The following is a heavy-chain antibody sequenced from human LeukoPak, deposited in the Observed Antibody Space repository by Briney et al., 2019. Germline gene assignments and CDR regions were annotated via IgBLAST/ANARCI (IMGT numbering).Heavy chain of an antibody. V-gene: IGHV3-9*01. CDR2: ISWNSGSI. Sequence: PGGSLRLSCAASGFTFSSYAMSWVRQAPGKGLEWVSGISWNSGSIGYADSVKGRFTISRDNAKNSLYLQMNSLRAEDTALYYCAKTYYGSGSYYDYWGQGTLVTVSS. D-gene: IGHD3-10*01. J-gene: IGHJ4*02. CDR3: AKTYYGSGSYYDY. CDR1: GFTFSSYA.